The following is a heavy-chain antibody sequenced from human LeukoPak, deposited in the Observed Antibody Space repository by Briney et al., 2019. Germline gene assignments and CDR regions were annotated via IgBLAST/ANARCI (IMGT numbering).Heavy chain of an antibody. J-gene: IGHJ4*02. CDR2: IYTSGST. D-gene: IGHD2-15*01. CDR1: GGSISSYY. Sequence: SETLSLTCTVSGGSISSYYWSWIRRPAGKGLEWIGRIYTSGSTNYNPPLKSRVTMSVDTSKNQFSLKLSSVTAADTAVYYCARINFDCSGGSCYTYYFDYWGQGTLVTVSS. CDR3: ARINFDCSGGSCYTYYFDY. V-gene: IGHV4-4*07.